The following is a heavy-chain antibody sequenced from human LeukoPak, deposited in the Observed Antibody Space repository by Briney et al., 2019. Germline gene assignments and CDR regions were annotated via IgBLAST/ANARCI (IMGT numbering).Heavy chain of an antibody. CDR2: INPNSGGT. Sequence: ASVKVSCKASEYTFTGYYMHWVRQAPGQGLEWMGWINPNSGGTNYAQKFQGRVTMTRDTSISTAYMELSRLRSDDTAVYYCARDDPTYYYDSSASYYGMDVWGQGTTVTVSS. J-gene: IGHJ6*02. V-gene: IGHV1-2*02. CDR1: EYTFTGYY. CDR3: ARDDPTYYYDSSASYYGMDV. D-gene: IGHD3-22*01.